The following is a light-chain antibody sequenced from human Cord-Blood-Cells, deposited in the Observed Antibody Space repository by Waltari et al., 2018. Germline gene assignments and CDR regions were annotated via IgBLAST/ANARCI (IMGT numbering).Light chain of an antibody. CDR2: GAS. J-gene: IGKJ2*01. CDR3: QQYYSTPYT. Sequence: IDFTQSASSLSASAVDRVTITCRARQSISSYLDWYQQKPGKAPKLLIYGASSLQSGVPSRFSGSGSGTDFTLTISSLQPEDVATYYCQQYYSTPYTFGPGTKLEIK. V-gene: IGKV1-39*01. CDR1: QSISSY.